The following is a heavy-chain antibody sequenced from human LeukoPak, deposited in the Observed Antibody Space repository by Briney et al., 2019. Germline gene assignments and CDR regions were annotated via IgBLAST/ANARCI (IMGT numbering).Heavy chain of an antibody. CDR1: GYTFTGYY. Sequence: ASVKVSCKASGYTFTGYYIHWVRQAPGQGLEWMGWINPNNGGTNYAQKFQGRVTMTRDTSISTACMELSRLTSDDTAVYYCARDIRRYCSSTSCQIGGYNWFDPWGQGTLVTVSS. J-gene: IGHJ5*02. D-gene: IGHD2-2*01. CDR2: INPNNGGT. CDR3: ARDIRRYCSSTSCQIGGYNWFDP. V-gene: IGHV1-2*02.